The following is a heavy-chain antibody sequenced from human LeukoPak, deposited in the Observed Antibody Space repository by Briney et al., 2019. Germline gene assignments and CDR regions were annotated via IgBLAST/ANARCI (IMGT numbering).Heavy chain of an antibody. CDR1: GVSISTGGYY. J-gene: IGHJ4*02. D-gene: IGHD1-26*01. CDR3: ARETSGIYSEY. Sequence: SQTLSLTCTVSGVSISTGGYYWSSIRQLRGRGLEWIGYILKTGSTYHNPSLRSRITISVDTSKNQFSLNLTSVTAADTAVYYCARETSGIYSEYWGQGILVTVSS. CDR2: ILKTGST. V-gene: IGHV4-31*03.